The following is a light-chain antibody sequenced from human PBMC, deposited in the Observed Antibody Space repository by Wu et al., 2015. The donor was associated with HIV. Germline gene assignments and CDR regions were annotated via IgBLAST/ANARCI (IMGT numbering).Light chain of an antibody. CDR2: DAS. Sequence: PGERATLSCRASQIISKSLAWSYRNLARLPGLLIYDASNRVTGIPPRFSGSGSGTHFTLTISSLEPEDFAVYYCQQSDNGPLTFGQGTRLEIK. CDR1: QIISKS. V-gene: IGKV3-11*01. J-gene: IGKJ5*01. CDR3: QQSDNGPLT.